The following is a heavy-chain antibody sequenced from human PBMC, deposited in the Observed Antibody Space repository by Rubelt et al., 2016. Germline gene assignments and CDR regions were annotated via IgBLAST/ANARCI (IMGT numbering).Heavy chain of an antibody. Sequence: EVQLVESGGGLVQPGGSLRLSCAASGFTVSSNYMSWVRQAPGKGLEWVSVIYSGGSTYYVDSVKGRFTISMDNSKNTLYLQMNSLRAEDTAVYYCAKDFRPYGVVTASGDYWGQGTLVTVSS. CDR1: GFTVSSNY. CDR3: AKDFRPYGVVTASGDY. D-gene: IGHD2-21*02. J-gene: IGHJ4*02. V-gene: IGHV3-66*01. CDR2: IYSGGST.